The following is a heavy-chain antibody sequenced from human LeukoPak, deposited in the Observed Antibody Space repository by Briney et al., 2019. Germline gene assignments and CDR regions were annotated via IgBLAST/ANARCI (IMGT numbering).Heavy chain of an antibody. Sequence: GSLRLSCTASGFSLSGHWMHWARQLPGKGLVWVSCISPTGSTTSYADSVKGRFTVSRDNAKNTLYLQVNNLRAEDTAVYYCARGPNSNWSGLDFWGQGTLLTVSS. CDR3: ARGPNSNWSGLDF. CDR1: GFSLSGHW. D-gene: IGHD6-6*01. V-gene: IGHV3-74*01. J-gene: IGHJ4*02. CDR2: ISPTGSTT.